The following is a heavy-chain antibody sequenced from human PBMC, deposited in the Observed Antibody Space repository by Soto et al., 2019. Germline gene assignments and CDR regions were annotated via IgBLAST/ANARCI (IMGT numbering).Heavy chain of an antibody. V-gene: IGHV4-39*07. CDR1: GDSISNSRFY. J-gene: IGHJ4*02. CDR3: AATPRY. CDR2: IYHTGNA. Sequence: SETLSLTCSVSGDSISNSRFYWAWIRQPPGEGLEWIGSIYHTGNAYYNPSLKSRVTISVDTSRNQISLYLTSVTAADTAIYYCAATPRYWGQGTLVTVSS. D-gene: IGHD1-26*01.